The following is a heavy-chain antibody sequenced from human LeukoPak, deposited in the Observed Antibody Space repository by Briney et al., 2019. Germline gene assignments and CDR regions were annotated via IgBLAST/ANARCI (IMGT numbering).Heavy chain of an antibody. CDR1: GYSFPAYW. V-gene: IGHV5-51*01. J-gene: IGHJ4*02. CDR3: ARRRGDGYNSPFDY. CDR2: IYPADSDT. Sequence: GESLKISCKGSGYSFPAYWIDWVRQMPGQGLEWIGIIYPADSDTRYSPSFQGQVTISADKSINTAYLQWSTLKASDTATYYCARRRGDGYNSPFDYWGQGTLVTVPS. D-gene: IGHD5-24*01.